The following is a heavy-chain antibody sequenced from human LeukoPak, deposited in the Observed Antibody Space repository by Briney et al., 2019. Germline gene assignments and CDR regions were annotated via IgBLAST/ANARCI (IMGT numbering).Heavy chain of an antibody. V-gene: IGHV3-43*02. D-gene: IGHD6-13*01. Sequence: GGSLRLSCAASGFTFDDYAMHWVRQVPGKGPEWVSLIGGDGGSTYYADSVKGRFTISRDNSKNSLYLQMNSPRTEDSALYYCAKDRSSSRAQVFDNWGQGTLVTVTS. CDR2: IGGDGGST. CDR1: GFTFDDYA. CDR3: AKDRSSSRAQVFDN. J-gene: IGHJ4*02.